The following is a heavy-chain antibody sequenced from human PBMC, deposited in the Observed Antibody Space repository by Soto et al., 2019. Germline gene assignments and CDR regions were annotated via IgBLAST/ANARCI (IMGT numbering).Heavy chain of an antibody. Sequence: ASVKVSCKASGYTFTSYGISWVRQAPGQGLEWMGWISAYNGNTNYAQKLQGRVTMTTDTSTSTAYMELRSLRSDDTAVYYCARVAVGRYFDWLLLGDYYGMDVWGQGTTVTVSS. D-gene: IGHD3-9*01. CDR3: ARVAVGRYFDWLLLGDYYGMDV. V-gene: IGHV1-18*01. CDR1: GYTFTSYG. CDR2: ISAYNGNT. J-gene: IGHJ6*02.